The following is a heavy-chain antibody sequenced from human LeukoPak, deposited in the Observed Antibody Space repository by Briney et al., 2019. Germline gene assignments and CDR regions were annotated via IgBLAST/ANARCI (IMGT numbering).Heavy chain of an antibody. D-gene: IGHD3-22*01. Sequence: SVKVSCKASGGTFSSYAISWVRQAPGQGLEWMGGIIPIFGTANYAQKFQGRVTITADESTSTAYMELSSLRSEDTAVYYCATRPRPPYYDSSGYSVWGQGTLVTVSS. V-gene: IGHV1-69*01. J-gene: IGHJ4*02. CDR2: IIPIFGTA. CDR1: GGTFSSYA. CDR3: ATRPRPPYYDSSGYSV.